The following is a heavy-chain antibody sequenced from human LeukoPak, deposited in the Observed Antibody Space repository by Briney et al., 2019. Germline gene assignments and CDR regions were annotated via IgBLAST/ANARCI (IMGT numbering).Heavy chain of an antibody. CDR3: VTYYYDSSGPYYFDY. CDR1: GFTFSSYG. D-gene: IGHD3-22*01. Sequence: GGSLRLSCAASGFTFSSYGMHWVRQAPGKGLEWVAFIRYDGSNKYYADSVKGRFTISRDNSKNTLYLQMNSLRSEDTAVYYCVTYYYDSSGPYYFDYWGQGTLVTVSS. V-gene: IGHV3-30*02. J-gene: IGHJ4*02. CDR2: IRYDGSNK.